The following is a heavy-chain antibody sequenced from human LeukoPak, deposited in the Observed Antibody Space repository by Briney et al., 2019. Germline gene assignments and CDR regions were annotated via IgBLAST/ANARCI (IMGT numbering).Heavy chain of an antibody. J-gene: IGHJ4*02. V-gene: IGHV3-21*01. D-gene: IGHD2-21*02. CDR1: GFTFSSYT. CDR2: ISSSSSYI. CDR3: ARGLPAYCGGDCYSYD. Sequence: GGSLRLSCAASGFTFSSYTMSWVRQAPGKGLEWVSSISSSSSYIYYADSVKGRFTISRDNAKNSLYLQMNSLRAEDTAVYYCARGLPAYCGGDCYSYDWSQGTLATVSS.